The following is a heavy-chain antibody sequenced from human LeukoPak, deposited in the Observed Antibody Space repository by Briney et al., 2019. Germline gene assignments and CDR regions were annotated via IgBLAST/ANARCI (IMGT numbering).Heavy chain of an antibody. J-gene: IGHJ4*02. V-gene: IGHV4-4*07. CDR1: GGSISSYY. Sequence: PSETLSLTCTVSGGSISSYYWSWIRQPAGKGLEWIGRIYTSGSTNYNPSLKSRVTMSVDTSKNQFSLKLSSVTAADTAVYYCARDSGSYYDEASWFDYWGQGTLVTVSS. CDR3: ARDSGSYYDEASWFDY. D-gene: IGHD1-26*01. CDR2: IYTSGST.